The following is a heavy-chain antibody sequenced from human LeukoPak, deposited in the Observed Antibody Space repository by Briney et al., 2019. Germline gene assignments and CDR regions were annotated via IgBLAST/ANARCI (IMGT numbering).Heavy chain of an antibody. Sequence: PSETLSLTCTVSGGSITSTSFYWGWIRQPPGKGLEWIGYIYYSGSTNYNPSLKSRVTISVDTSKNQFSLKLSSVTAADTAVYYCARHQYGDPYYFDYWGQGTLVTVSS. D-gene: IGHD4-17*01. CDR1: GGSITSTSFY. J-gene: IGHJ4*02. CDR2: IYYSGST. CDR3: ARHQYGDPYYFDY. V-gene: IGHV4-61*05.